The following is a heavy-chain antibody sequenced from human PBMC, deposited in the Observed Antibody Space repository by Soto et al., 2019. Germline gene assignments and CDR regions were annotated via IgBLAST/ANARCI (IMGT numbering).Heavy chain of an antibody. V-gene: IGHV3-30*18. D-gene: IGHD5-12*01. J-gene: IGHJ6*02. CDR3: AKVIVATITYQYYGMDV. CDR1: GFTFSSYG. Sequence: GGSLRLSCAASGFTFSSYGMHWVRQAPGKGLEWVAVISYDGSNKYYVDSVKGRFTISRDNSKNTLYLQMNSLRAEDTAVYYCAKVIVATITYQYYGMDVWGQGTTVTVSS. CDR2: ISYDGSNK.